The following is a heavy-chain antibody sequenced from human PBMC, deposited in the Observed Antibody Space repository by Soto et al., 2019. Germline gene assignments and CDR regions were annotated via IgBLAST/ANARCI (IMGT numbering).Heavy chain of an antibody. CDR2: IIPILGIA. V-gene: IGHV1-69*08. CDR3: ARDCSGCSCLPGDAFYI. D-gene: IGHD2-15*01. Sequence: QVQLVQSGAEVKKPGSSVKVSCKASGGTFSSYTISWVRQAPGQGLEWMGRIIPILGIANYAQKFQGRFMITADKSTSTAYMELSSLRSEDTAVYYCARDCSGCSCLPGDAFYIWGQGTMVTVSS. J-gene: IGHJ3*02. CDR1: GGTFSSYT.